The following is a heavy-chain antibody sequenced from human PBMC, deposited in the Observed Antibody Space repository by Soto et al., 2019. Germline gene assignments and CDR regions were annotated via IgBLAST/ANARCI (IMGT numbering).Heavy chain of an antibody. J-gene: IGHJ6*02. Sequence: GGSLRLSCAASGFTFSIYSMNWVRHAPGKGLEWVSSISSSSSYIYYADSVKGRFTISRDNAKNSLYLQMNSLRAEDTAVYYCARDGYSSSWYYNRDYYYGMDVWGQGTTVTVSS. CDR3: ARDGYSSSWYYNRDYYYGMDV. CDR2: ISSSSSYI. D-gene: IGHD6-13*01. CDR1: GFTFSIYS. V-gene: IGHV3-21*01.